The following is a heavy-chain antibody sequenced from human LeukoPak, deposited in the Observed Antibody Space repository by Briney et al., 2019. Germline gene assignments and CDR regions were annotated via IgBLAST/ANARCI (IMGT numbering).Heavy chain of an antibody. Sequence: SQTLSLTCAISGYSVSSNSATWNWIRQSPSRGLEWLGRTYYRSKWYNDYAVSVKGRITVKPDTSRNKFSLQLDSVTPEGTAMYYCARGHGGYIDYWGQGTLVTVSS. V-gene: IGHV6-1*01. CDR1: GYSVSSNSAT. CDR3: ARGHGGYIDY. D-gene: IGHD3-22*01. J-gene: IGHJ4*02. CDR2: TYYRSKWYN.